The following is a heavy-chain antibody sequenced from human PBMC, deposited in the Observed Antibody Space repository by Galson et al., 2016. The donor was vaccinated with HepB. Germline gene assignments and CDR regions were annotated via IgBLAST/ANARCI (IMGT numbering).Heavy chain of an antibody. J-gene: IGHJ6*02. D-gene: IGHD3-10*01. CDR3: AGAYYHYYYYCAMDV. CDR2: IDGGGST. V-gene: IGHV3-53*01. Sequence: SLRLSCAASGFTVSSKYMSWVRQAPGKGLEWVSVIDGGGSTYYADSVKGRFTISRDSARNTLLLQMKSLRAEDTAIYSCAGAYYHYYYYCAMDVWGQGTTVTVSS. CDR1: GFTVSSKY.